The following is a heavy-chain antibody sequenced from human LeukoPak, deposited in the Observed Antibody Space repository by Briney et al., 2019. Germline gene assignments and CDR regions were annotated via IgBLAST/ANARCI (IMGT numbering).Heavy chain of an antibody. J-gene: IGHJ4*02. V-gene: IGHV4-34*01. D-gene: IGHD6-19*01. CDR1: GGSFSGYY. CDR2: INHSGST. CDR3: AREQWLVLDY. Sequence: SETLSLTCAVYGGSFSGYYWSWIRQPPGKGLEWIGEINHSGSTNYNPSFKSRVTISVDTSKNQFSLKLSSVTAADTAVYYCAREQWLVLDYWGQGTLVTVSS.